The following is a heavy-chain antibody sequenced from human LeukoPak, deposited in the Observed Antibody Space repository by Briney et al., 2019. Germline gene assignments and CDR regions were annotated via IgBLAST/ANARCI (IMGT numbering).Heavy chain of an antibody. CDR1: GGTFSSYA. CDR2: IIPIFGTA. Sequence: GASVKVSCKASGGTFSSYAISWVRQAPGQGLEWMGGIIPIFGTANYAQKFQGRVTITADKSTSTAYMELSSLRSEDTAVYYCARGIEEDIVVVVAATPAGGFDIWGQGTMVTVSS. V-gene: IGHV1-69*06. J-gene: IGHJ3*02. CDR3: ARGIEEDIVVVVAATPAGGFDI. D-gene: IGHD2-15*01.